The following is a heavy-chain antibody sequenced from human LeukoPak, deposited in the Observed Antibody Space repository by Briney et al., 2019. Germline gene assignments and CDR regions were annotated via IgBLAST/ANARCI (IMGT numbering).Heavy chain of an antibody. CDR1: GFTFSSYA. J-gene: IGHJ4*02. CDR3: AKRTAAAGTLAY. CDR2: ISGSGGST. D-gene: IGHD6-13*01. V-gene: IGHV3-23*01. Sequence: GGSLRLSCAASGFTFSSYAMSWVRQAPGKGLEWVSAISGSGGSTYYADSVKGRFTISRDNSKNTLYLQMNSLRAEDTAAYYCAKRTAAAGTLAYWGQGTLVTVSS.